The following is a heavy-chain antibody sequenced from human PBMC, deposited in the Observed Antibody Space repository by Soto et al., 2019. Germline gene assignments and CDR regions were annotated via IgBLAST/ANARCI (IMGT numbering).Heavy chain of an antibody. D-gene: IGHD2-15*01. CDR2: IRGGGGGT. J-gene: IGHJ4*02. Sequence: GGSLRLACAASGFTFSSFAMSWVRQAPGKGLEWVSAIRGGGGGTYYADSVKGRFTISRDNSKNTQYLQMNSLRAEDTAVYYCARVLGGSGSPVDYWGQGTLVTVSS. CDR1: GFTFSSFA. V-gene: IGHV3-23*01. CDR3: ARVLGGSGSPVDY.